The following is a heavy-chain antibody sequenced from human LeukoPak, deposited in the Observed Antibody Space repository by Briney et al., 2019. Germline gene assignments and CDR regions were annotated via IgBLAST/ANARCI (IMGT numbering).Heavy chain of an antibody. CDR1: GGSFSGYY. CDR3: ARTVAIAAAGFDY. Sequence: PSETLSLTCAVYGGSFSGYYWSWIRQPPGKGLEWIGRIYTSGTTNYNPSLKSRVTISVDTSKNQFSLKLSSVTAADTAVYYCARTVAIAAAGFDYWGQGTLVTVSS. V-gene: IGHV4-4*08. D-gene: IGHD6-13*01. CDR2: IYTSGTT. J-gene: IGHJ4*02.